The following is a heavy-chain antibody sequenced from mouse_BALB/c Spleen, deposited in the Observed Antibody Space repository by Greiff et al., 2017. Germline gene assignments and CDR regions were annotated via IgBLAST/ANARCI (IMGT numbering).Heavy chain of an antibody. Sequence: EVKLMESGGGLVQPGGSRKLSCAASGFTFSSFGMHWVRQAPEKGLEWVAYISSGSSTIYYADTVKGRFTISRDNPKNTLFLQMTSLRSGDTAMYYCARSGTNAMDYWGQGTSVTVAS. V-gene: IGHV5-17*02. CDR3: ARSGTNAMDY. D-gene: IGHD4-1*01. J-gene: IGHJ4*01. CDR2: ISSGSSTI. CDR1: GFTFSSFG.